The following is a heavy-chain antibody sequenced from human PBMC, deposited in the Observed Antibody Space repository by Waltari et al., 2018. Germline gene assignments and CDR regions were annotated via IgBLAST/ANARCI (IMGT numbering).Heavy chain of an antibody. CDR1: GFTFSSYG. V-gene: IGHV3-30*02. CDR2: IRYDGSNK. CDR3: AKDDCSGGSCYSSSGDY. D-gene: IGHD2-15*01. Sequence: VQLVESGGGVVQPGGSLRLSCAASGFTFSSYGMHWVRQAPGKGLEWVAFIRYDGSNKYYADSVKGRFTISRDNSKNTLYLQMNSLRAEDTAVYYCAKDDCSGGSCYSSSGDYWGQGTLVTVSS. J-gene: IGHJ4*02.